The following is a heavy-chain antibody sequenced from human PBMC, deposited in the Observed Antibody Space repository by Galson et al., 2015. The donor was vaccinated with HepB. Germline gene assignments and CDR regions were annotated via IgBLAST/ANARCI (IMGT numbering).Heavy chain of an antibody. CDR1: GFTFSSYS. D-gene: IGHD5-12*01. CDR3: ARIGYSGYDHLDY. V-gene: IGHV3-48*04. CDR2: ISSSSSTI. J-gene: IGHJ4*02. Sequence: SLRLSCAASGFTFSSYSMNWVRQAPGKGLEWVSYISSSSSTIYYADSVKGRFTISSDNAKNSLYLQMNSLRAEDTAVYYCARIGYSGYDHLDYWGQGTLVTVSS.